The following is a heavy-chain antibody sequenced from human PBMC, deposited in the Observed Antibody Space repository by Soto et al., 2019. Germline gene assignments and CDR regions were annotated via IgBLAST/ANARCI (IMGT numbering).Heavy chain of an antibody. CDR3: AKGLLSYRPDTFDA. CDR1: GFTFTDFA. Sequence: EMQLLESGGGLVQPGTSLRLSCAAAGFTFTDFAMTWFRQAPEKGLEWVSTFRSGDGHTYYADSVRGRFTISGDSSKNTLYLQMNNLRVEDTAIYYCAKGLLSYRPDTFDAWGQGTIVTVS. V-gene: IGHV3-23*01. CDR2: FRSGDGHT. J-gene: IGHJ3*01.